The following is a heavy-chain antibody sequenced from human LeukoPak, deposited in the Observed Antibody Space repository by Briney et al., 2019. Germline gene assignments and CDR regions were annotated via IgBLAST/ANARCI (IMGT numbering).Heavy chain of an antibody. CDR2: ISGSGGST. J-gene: IGHJ4*02. D-gene: IGHD5-18*01. CDR1: GFTFSSNA. Sequence: GGSLRLSCAASGFTFSSNAMSWVRQAPGKGLEWVSAISGSGGSTYYADSVKGRFTISRDNSKDTLYLQMNSLRAEDTAVYYCAKGYSYGRYYFDYWGQGTLVTVSS. CDR3: AKGYSYGRYYFDY. V-gene: IGHV3-23*01.